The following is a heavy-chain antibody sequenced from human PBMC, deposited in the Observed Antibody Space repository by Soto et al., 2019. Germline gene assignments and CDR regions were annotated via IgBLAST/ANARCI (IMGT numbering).Heavy chain of an antibody. CDR2: INPNSGGT. J-gene: IGHJ6*02. V-gene: IGHV1-2*04. Sequence: QVQLVQSGAEVKKPGASVKVSCKASGYTFTGYYMHWVRQAPGQGLEWMGWINPNSGGTNYAQKLQGWVTMTRDTSISTAYMELSRLRSDDTAVYYCARGGRSLMVYAIMAYYGMDVWGQGTTVTVSS. CDR3: ARGGRSLMVYAIMAYYGMDV. D-gene: IGHD2-8*01. CDR1: GYTFTGYY.